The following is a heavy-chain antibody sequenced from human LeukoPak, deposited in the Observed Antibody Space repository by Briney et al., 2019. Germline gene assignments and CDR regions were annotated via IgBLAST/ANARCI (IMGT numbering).Heavy chain of an antibody. V-gene: IGHV3-7*01. J-gene: IGHJ4*02. D-gene: IGHD3-16*01. CDR1: GFSFNSDW. CDR3: TRRLDD. CDR2: IKHDESEK. Sequence: GGSLRLSCAASGFSFNSDWMDWVRQAPGKGLEWVANIKHDESEKNYLDSVKGRFTISRDNAQNSLYLQMNGLRVGDTAVYYCTRRLDDWGQGTLVTVSS.